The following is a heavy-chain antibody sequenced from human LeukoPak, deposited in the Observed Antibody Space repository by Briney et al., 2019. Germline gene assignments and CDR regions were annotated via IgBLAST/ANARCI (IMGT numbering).Heavy chain of an antibody. CDR1: GGSFSGYY. V-gene: IGHV4-34*01. J-gene: IGHJ4*02. CDR2: INHSGST. D-gene: IGHD3-9*01. CDR3: ARRSIYYDILTGYSSIDY. Sequence: SETLSLTCAVYGGSFSGYYWSWIRQPPGKGLEWIGEINHSGSTNYNPSLKSRVTISVDTSKNQFSLKLSSVTAADTAVYYCARRSIYYDILTGYSSIDYWGQGTLVTVSS.